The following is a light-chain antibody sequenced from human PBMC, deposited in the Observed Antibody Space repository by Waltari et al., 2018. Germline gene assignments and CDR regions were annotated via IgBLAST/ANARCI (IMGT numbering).Light chain of an antibody. J-gene: IGLJ3*02. CDR2: KNN. V-gene: IGLV1-47*01. Sequence: QSVLTQPPSASGTPGQKVTISCNGSSSNIGSNYVYWYQQFPGTAPKLLIFKNNHPPPWFPDRFPDSNSATSASLAINGLRSEDEADYYCAAWDDSLSGLVLGGGTKVTVL. CDR1: SSNIGSNY. CDR3: AAWDDSLSGLV.